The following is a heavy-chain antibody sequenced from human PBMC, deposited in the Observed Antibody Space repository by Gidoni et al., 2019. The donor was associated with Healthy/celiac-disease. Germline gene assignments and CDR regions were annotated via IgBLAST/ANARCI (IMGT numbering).Heavy chain of an antibody. J-gene: IGHJ6*02. D-gene: IGHD6-19*01. CDR1: GFTFSSYA. CDR2: ISYDGSNK. CDR3: AREYGIAVAGTDYYGMDV. V-gene: IGHV3-30-3*01. Sequence: QVQLVESGGGVVQPGRSLRLSCAASGFTFSSYAMHWVRQAPGKGLEWVAVISYDGSNKYYADSVKGRFTISRDNSKNTLYLQMNSLRAEDTAVYYCAREYGIAVAGTDYYGMDVWGQGTTVTVSS.